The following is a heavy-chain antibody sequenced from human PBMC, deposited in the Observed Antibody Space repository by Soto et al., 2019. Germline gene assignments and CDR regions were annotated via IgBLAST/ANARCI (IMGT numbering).Heavy chain of an antibody. V-gene: IGHV1-18*04. J-gene: IGHJ6*02. CDR2: TSAYKGNT. CDR3: ARRQWLVGGYYYGMDG. Sequence: ASVKVSCKASGYTFTSYYMHWVRQAPGQGLEWMGWTSAYKGNTNYAQKLQGRVTMTTDTSASTAYMELRSLRSDDTAVYYCARRQWLVGGYYYGMDGWGQGTTVTVSS. D-gene: IGHD6-19*01. CDR1: GYTFTSYY.